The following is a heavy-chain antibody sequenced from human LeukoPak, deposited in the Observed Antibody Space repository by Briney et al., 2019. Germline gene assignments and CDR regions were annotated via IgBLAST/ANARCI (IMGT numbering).Heavy chain of an antibody. J-gene: IGHJ4*02. V-gene: IGHV4-30-2*03. CDR2: IYYSGST. CDR3: ARSYNYVSL. D-gene: IGHD1-20*01. Sequence: SETLSLTCAVSGGSISSGGYSWSWIRQPPGKGLEWIGSIYYSGSTYYNPSLKSRVTISVDTSKNQFSLKLSSVTAADTAVYYCARSYNYVSLWGQGTLVTVSS. CDR1: GGSISSGGYS.